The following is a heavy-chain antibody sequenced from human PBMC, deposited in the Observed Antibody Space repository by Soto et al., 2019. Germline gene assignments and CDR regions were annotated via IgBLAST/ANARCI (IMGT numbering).Heavy chain of an antibody. Sequence: GASVKVSCKASGGTFSSYAISWVRQAPGQGLEWMGIINPSGGSTSYAQKFQGRVTMTRDTSTSTVYLELSSLRSEDTAVYYCARDLSGSYGSVNDAFDIWGQGTMVTVSS. CDR3: ARDLSGSYGSVNDAFDI. CDR2: INPSGGST. D-gene: IGHD1-26*01. CDR1: GGTFSSYA. V-gene: IGHV1-46*01. J-gene: IGHJ3*02.